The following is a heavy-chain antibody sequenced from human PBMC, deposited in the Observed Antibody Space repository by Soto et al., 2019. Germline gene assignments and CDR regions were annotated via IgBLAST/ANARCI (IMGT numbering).Heavy chain of an antibody. CDR1: GYTFTNYY. J-gene: IGHJ4*02. Sequence: QVQLVQSGAEVKKPGASVKVSCKASGYTFTNYYIHWVRQAPGQGLERMGMINPSGGSTSYTRRFQGRVTLTRDTSTSTVYMELSSLRSEDTAVYYCARESQISGWSWFDYWGQGTLVTVSS. D-gene: IGHD6-19*01. V-gene: IGHV1-46*01. CDR3: ARESQISGWSWFDY. CDR2: INPSGGST.